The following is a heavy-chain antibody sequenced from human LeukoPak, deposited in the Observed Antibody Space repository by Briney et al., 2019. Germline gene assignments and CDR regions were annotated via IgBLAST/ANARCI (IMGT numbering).Heavy chain of an antibody. CDR2: ISGGGGRT. V-gene: IGHV3-23*01. J-gene: IGHJ4*02. Sequence: PGGSLRLSCAAAGFTFSSYAMSWVRQAPGKGLEWVSAISGGGGRTYYADSVEGRFTISRDNSKNTLYLQMNSLRAEGTAVYYCAKDGSASYFVPTGIPDYWGQGTLVTVSS. CDR3: AKDGSASYFVPTGIPDY. D-gene: IGHD3-10*01. CDR1: GFTFSSYA.